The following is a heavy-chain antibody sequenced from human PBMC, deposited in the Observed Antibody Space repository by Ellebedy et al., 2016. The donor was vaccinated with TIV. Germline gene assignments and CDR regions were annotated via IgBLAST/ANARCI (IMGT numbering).Heavy chain of an antibody. Sequence: GGSLRLXXAASGFTFSSYGMYWVRQPPGKGLEWVAVISYDGSNKYYADSVKGRFTISRDNSKNTLYLQMNSLRAEDTAVYYCARESRRYCSGGSCSYLDYWGQGTLVTVSS. V-gene: IGHV3-30*12. CDR2: ISYDGSNK. J-gene: IGHJ4*02. D-gene: IGHD2-15*01. CDR3: ARESRRYCSGGSCSYLDY. CDR1: GFTFSSYG.